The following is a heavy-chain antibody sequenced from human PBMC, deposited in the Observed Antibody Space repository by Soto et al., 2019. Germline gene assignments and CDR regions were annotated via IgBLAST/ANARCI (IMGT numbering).Heavy chain of an antibody. CDR3: ARSSKRQWLGFDY. CDR2: IYYSGST. Sequence: CIIKTPGKGLEWIGYIYYSGSTNYNPSLKSRVTISVDTSKNQFSLKLSSVTAADTAVYYCARSSKRQWLGFDYWGQGTLVTGFS. V-gene: IGHV4-59*08. D-gene: IGHD6-19*01. J-gene: IGHJ4*02.